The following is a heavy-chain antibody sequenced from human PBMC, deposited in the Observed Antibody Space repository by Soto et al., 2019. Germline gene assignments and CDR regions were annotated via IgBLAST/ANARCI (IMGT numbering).Heavy chain of an antibody. V-gene: IGHV1-58*01. CDR3: AAALWRGYGMDV. Sequence: SVKVSCKASGFTFTSSAVQWVRQARGQRLEWIGWIVVGSGNTNYAQKFQERVTITRDMSTSTAYMELSSLRSEDTAVYYCAAALWRGYGMDVWGQGTTVTVSS. CDR1: GFTFTSSA. D-gene: IGHD3-3*01. J-gene: IGHJ6*02. CDR2: IVVGSGNT.